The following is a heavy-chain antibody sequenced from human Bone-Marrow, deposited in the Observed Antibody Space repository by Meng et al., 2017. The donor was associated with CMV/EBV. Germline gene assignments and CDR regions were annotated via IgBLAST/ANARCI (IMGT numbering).Heavy chain of an antibody. V-gene: IGHV3-30*02. CDR2: ITYDGSPQ. CDR3: ARDMVPYYYYGMDV. CDR1: GFSFSIYG. J-gene: IGHJ6*02. D-gene: IGHD6-13*01. Sequence: GESLKISCAASGFSFSIYGMHWVRQAPGKGLDWVAFITYDGSPQYYADSLKGRFTISRDNSKNTRYLQMNSLRAEDTAVYYCARDMVPYYYYGMDVWGQGTTVTVSS.